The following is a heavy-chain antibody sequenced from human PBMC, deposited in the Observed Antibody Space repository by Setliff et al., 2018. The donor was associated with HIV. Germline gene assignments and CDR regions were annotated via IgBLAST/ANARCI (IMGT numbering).Heavy chain of an antibody. J-gene: IGHJ6*02. V-gene: IGHV3-49*04. Sequence: SLRLSCAASGFTFSSYWMSWVRQAPGKGLEWVGFIRTKAYGGTTEYAASVKGRFTISRDDSKSIAYLQMNSLKTEDTAVYYCTRDRYSSGWYGMDVWGQGTTVTVSS. CDR2: IRTKAYGGTT. CDR3: TRDRYSSGWYGMDV. D-gene: IGHD6-19*01. CDR1: GFTFSSYW.